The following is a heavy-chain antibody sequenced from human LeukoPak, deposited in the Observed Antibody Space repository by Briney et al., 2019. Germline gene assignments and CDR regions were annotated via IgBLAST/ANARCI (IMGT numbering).Heavy chain of an antibody. Sequence: ASVKVSCKASGGTFSSYAISWVRQAPGQGLEWMGGFDPEDGETIYAQKFQGRVTMTEDTSTDTAYMELSSLRSEDTAVYYCASDFYGSGSYWGQGTLVTVSS. D-gene: IGHD3-10*01. V-gene: IGHV1-24*01. J-gene: IGHJ4*02. CDR1: GGTFSSYA. CDR3: ASDFYGSGSY. CDR2: FDPEDGET.